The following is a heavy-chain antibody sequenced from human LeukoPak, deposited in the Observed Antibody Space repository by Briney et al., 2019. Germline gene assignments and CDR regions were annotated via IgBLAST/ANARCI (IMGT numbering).Heavy chain of an antibody. V-gene: IGHV4-30-2*01. D-gene: IGHD1-14*01. CDR3: ARVAHHAPDY. CDR1: GGSISSGGYS. Sequence: SQTLSLTCAVSGGSISSGGYSWSWIRQPPGKGLEWIGYIYHSGSTYYNPSLKSRVTISVDRSKNQFSLKLSSVTAADTAVYYCARVAHHAPDYWGQGTPVTVSS. CDR2: IYHSGST. J-gene: IGHJ4*02.